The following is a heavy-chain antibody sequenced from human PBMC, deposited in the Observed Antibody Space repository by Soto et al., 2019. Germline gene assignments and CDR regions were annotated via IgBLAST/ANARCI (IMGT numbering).Heavy chain of an antibody. V-gene: IGHV3-74*01. J-gene: IGHJ6*02. CDR2: SNSDGSST. CDR3: ASLELRFLEGFQAGCMYV. Sequence: EVQLVESGGGLVQPGGSLRLSCAASGFTFSSYWMHWVRQAPGKGLVWVSRSNSDGSSTSYADSVKGRFTISRDNAKDPMCLQMNSLRDECTAVYYCASLELRFLEGFQAGCMYVWGQGTTVTVS. D-gene: IGHD3-3*01. CDR1: GFTFSSYW.